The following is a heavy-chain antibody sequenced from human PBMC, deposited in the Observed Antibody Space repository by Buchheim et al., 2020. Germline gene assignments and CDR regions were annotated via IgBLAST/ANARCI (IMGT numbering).Heavy chain of an antibody. CDR1: GFIFSNYW. CDR3: ARGGGSGKLDY. Sequence: EVQLVESGGGLVQPGGSLRLSCAASGFIFSNYWMHWVRQAPGKGLVWVSLIYSDGTNTNYADSVKGRITISTDNAKSTLYLQMNSLRAEDTAVYYCARGGGSGKLDYWGQG. J-gene: IGHJ4*02. D-gene: IGHD5-24*01. V-gene: IGHV3-74*01. CDR2: IYSDGTNT.